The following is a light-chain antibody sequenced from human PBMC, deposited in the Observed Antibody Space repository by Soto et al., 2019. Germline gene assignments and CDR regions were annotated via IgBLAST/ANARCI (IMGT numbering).Light chain of an antibody. V-gene: IGKV1-5*03. Sequence: EIQMTQSPSTLSASVGDRVTITCRASQSISSWLAWYQQKPGKAPKLLIYKASSLESGVPSRFSGSGSGTEFTLTISSLQPDDFATYYCQQYNSYPETFGQGTKVEIK. CDR1: QSISSW. J-gene: IGKJ1*01. CDR3: QQYNSYPET. CDR2: KAS.